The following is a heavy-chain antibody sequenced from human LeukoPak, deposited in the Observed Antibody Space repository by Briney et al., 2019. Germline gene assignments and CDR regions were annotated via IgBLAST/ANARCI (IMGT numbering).Heavy chain of an antibody. J-gene: IGHJ4*02. CDR1: GDSISSSSYY. V-gene: IGHV4-39*07. D-gene: IGHD5-12*01. Sequence: KPSETLSLTCTVSGDSISSSSYYWGWIRQPPGKGLEWIGSIYYSGSTYYNPSLKSRVTISVDTSKNQFSLKLSSVTAADTAVYYCARGAWRYGGYVEDYWGQGTLVTVSS. CDR3: ARGAWRYGGYVEDY. CDR2: IYYSGST.